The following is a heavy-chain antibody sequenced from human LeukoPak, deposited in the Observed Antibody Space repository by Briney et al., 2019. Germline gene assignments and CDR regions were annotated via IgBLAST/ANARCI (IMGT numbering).Heavy chain of an antibody. J-gene: IGHJ4*02. D-gene: IGHD5-18*01. Sequence: GESLKISCKGSGYSYNSYWIGWVRQMPGKGLEWMGIIYLADSDTRYSPSFQGQVSISADKSINTAYLQWSSLKASDTAMYYCARGAYSDTATIFDYWGQGTLVTVSS. CDR2: IYLADSDT. V-gene: IGHV5-51*01. CDR1: GYSYNSYW. CDR3: ARGAYSDTATIFDY.